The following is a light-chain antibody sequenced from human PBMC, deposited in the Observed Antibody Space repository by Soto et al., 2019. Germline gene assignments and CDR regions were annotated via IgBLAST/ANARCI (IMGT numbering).Light chain of an antibody. J-gene: IGKJ2*01. V-gene: IGKV3-11*01. Sequence: EIVLTQSPATLSLSPGKRATLSCRASQSVTSYLAWYQQKPGQPPRLLIYDVSNRATGIPARFSGSGSGTDLTLTISSLEPEDFAVYYCQQRSNWPYTFGQGTKVEIK. CDR2: DVS. CDR3: QQRSNWPYT. CDR1: QSVTSY.